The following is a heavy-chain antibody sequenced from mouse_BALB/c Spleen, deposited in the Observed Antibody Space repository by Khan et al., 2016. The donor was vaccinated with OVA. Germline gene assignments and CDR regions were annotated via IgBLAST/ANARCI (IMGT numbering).Heavy chain of an antibody. J-gene: IGHJ2*01. V-gene: IGHV3-2*02. CDR1: GYSITSDYA. CDR2: ISYSCRT. Sequence: EVQLQESGPGLVKPSQSLSLTCTVTGYSITSDYAWNWIRQFPGNKLAWMGYISYSCRTSYNPSLKSRFSITRDTSKNQFFLQLNSVTTEDTATYYCARSVTITTVVATDFDYWGQGTTLTVSS. CDR3: ARSVTITTVVATDFDY. D-gene: IGHD1-1*01.